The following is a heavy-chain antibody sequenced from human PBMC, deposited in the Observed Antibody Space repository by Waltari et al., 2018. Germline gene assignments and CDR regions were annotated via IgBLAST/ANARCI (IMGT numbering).Heavy chain of an antibody. CDR3: ARDQRFLESLYPYYYALDA. J-gene: IGHJ6*02. CDR1: NFYISDGYY. V-gene: IGHV4-38-2*02. CDR2: IYHSGTT. Sequence: QVQLQESGPGLVKPSETLSLTCAVSNFYISDGYYWGWIRQSPGKGLEWIGSIYHSGTTPDNRSPESRGTISVDRSRNQFSLKVTSVSAADTAVYFCARDQRFLESLYPYYYALDAWGRGITVTVSS. D-gene: IGHD3-3*01.